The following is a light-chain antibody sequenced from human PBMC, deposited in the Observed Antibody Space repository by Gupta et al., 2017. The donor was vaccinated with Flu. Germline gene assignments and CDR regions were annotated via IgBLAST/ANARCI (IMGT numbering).Light chain of an antibody. CDR2: EVS. J-gene: IGLJ2*01. CDR3: SSYGGSNNLV. Sequence: SALTQPPSASGSPGPSVTISCTGTSSDVGGYNYVSWYQQHPGKAPNLMIYEVSKRTAGVPDRFSGSKSGNTASLTVSGLPAEDEADYYCSSYGGSNNLVFGGGTKLTVL. V-gene: IGLV2-8*01. CDR1: SSDVGGYNY.